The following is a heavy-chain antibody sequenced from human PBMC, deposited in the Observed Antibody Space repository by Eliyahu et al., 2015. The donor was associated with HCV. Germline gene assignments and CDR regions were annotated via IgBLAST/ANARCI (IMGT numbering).Heavy chain of an antibody. V-gene: IGHV4-39*01. D-gene: IGHD1-7*01. CDR3: ARLSGGDWNYAWDWFDP. J-gene: IGHJ5*02. CDR2: XXYSGXP. Sequence: QLQLQESGPGLVKPSETLSLTCTVSGGSISSSSYXWGXIRQPPGKGLEWIGSXXYSGXPXYNPSLKSRVTISVDTSKNQFSLKLSSVTAADTAVYYCARLSGGDWNYAWDWFDPWGQGTLVTVSS. CDR1: GGSISSSSYX.